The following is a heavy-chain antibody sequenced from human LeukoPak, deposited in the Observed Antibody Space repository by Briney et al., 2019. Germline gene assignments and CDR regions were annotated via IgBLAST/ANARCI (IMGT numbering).Heavy chain of an antibody. CDR3: ARGRVSSSTYYSTYYYYFYMDV. V-gene: IGHV4-38-2*02. CDR1: GYSISSGYY. Sequence: SETLSLTCTVSGYSISSGYYWGWIRQPPGKGLEWIGSIYHSGSTYYNPSLKSRVTISVDTSKNQFSLKLSSVTAADTAVYYCARGRVSSSTYYSTYYYYFYMDVWGKGTTVTVSS. CDR2: IYHSGST. J-gene: IGHJ6*03. D-gene: IGHD3-22*01.